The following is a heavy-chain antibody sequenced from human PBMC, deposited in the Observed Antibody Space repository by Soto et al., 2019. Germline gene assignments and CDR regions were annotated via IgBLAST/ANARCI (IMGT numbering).Heavy chain of an antibody. V-gene: IGHV4-39*01. Sequence: QLQLQESGPGLVKPSETLSLTCTVSGGSISSSSFHWGWIRQPPGKGLEWIGSIYYSGSTYYSPSLKSRVTISVDTSKNQFSLRLSSVTAADTAVYYCARRERAAGTDWWFDPWGQGTLVPVSS. J-gene: IGHJ5*02. CDR3: ARRERAAGTDWWFDP. D-gene: IGHD6-13*01. CDR1: GGSISSSSFH. CDR2: IYYSGST.